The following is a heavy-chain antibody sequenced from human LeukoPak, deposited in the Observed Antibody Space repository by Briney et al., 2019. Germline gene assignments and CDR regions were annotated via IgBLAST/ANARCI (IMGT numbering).Heavy chain of an antibody. Sequence: PGRSLRLSCAASGFTFSSYAMHWVRQAPGKGLEWVAVISYDGSNKYYADSVKGRFTISRDNSKNPLYLQMNSLRAEDTAVYYCARVVAVAGTNYWGQGTLVTVSS. J-gene: IGHJ4*02. CDR1: GFTFSSYA. V-gene: IGHV3-30-3*01. CDR3: ARVVAVAGTNY. CDR2: ISYDGSNK. D-gene: IGHD6-19*01.